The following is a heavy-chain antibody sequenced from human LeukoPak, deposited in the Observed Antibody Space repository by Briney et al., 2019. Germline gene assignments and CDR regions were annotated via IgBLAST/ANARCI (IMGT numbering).Heavy chain of an antibody. J-gene: IGHJ5*02. CDR2: ISSTSSYT. CDR1: GFIFSDYY. Sequence: GGSLRLSCAASGFIFSDYYMSWIRQVPGKGLEWVSYISSTSSYTNYADSVKGRFTISRDNAKNSLYLQMNNLRAEDTAVYYCARQCSIVKCSWGQGTLVTVSS. V-gene: IGHV3-11*03. CDR3: ARQCSIVKCS. D-gene: IGHD2-2*01.